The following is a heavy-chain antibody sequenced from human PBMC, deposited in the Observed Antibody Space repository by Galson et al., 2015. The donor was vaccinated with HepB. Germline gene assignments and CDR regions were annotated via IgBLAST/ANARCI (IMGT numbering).Heavy chain of an antibody. D-gene: IGHD3-16*01. V-gene: IGHV3-53*01. CDR1: GFTVSSNY. Sequence: SLRLSCAASGFTVSSNYMSWVRQAPGKGLEWVSVIYSGGTTYYADSVKGRFTISRDNSKNMLYLQMNSLRAEDTALYYCARGRVGGSDAFDIWGQGTMVTVSS. J-gene: IGHJ3*02. CDR3: ARGRVGGSDAFDI. CDR2: IYSGGTT.